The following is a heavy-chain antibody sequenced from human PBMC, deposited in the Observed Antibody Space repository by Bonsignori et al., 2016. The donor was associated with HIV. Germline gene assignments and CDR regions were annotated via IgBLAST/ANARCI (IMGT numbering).Heavy chain of an antibody. V-gene: IGHV4-38-2*01. CDR3: ARHEPRIQLWSYTPYYFDY. Sequence: GSLRLSCAVSGYSISSGYYWGWIRQPPGKGLEWIGSIYHSGSTYYNPSLKSRVTISVDTSKNQFSLKLSSVTAADTAVYYCARHEPRIQLWSYTPYYFDYWGQGTLVTVSS. J-gene: IGHJ4*02. CDR2: IYHSGST. D-gene: IGHD5-18*01. CDR1: GYSISSGYY.